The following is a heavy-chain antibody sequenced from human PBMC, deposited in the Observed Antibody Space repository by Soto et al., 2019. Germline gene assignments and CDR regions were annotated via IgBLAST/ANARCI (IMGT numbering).Heavy chain of an antibody. V-gene: IGHV3-30-3*01. CDR3: ARGVVDATCYYYGMDV. D-gene: IGHD2-15*01. CDR2: ISYDGSNK. CDR1: GFTFSSYA. Sequence: QVQLVESGGGVVQPGRSLRLSCAASGFTFSSYAMHWVRQAPGKGLEWVAVISYDGSNKYYADSVKGRFTISRDNSKNTLFLQMNSLRAEDTAVYYWARGVVDATCYYYGMDVWGQGPTVTVSS. J-gene: IGHJ6*02.